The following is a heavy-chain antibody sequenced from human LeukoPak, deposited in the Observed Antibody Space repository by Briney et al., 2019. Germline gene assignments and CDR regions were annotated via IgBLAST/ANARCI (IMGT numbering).Heavy chain of an antibody. CDR2: IGTAGDT. Sequence: GGSLRLSCAASGFTFSSYDMHWVRHATGKGLEWVSAIGTAGDTYYPGSVKGRFTISRENAKNSLYLQMNSLRAGDTAVYYCARAYYDSSGYYQYYFDYWGQGTLVTVSS. V-gene: IGHV3-13*01. J-gene: IGHJ4*02. CDR3: ARAYYDSSGYYQYYFDY. CDR1: GFTFSSYD. D-gene: IGHD3-22*01.